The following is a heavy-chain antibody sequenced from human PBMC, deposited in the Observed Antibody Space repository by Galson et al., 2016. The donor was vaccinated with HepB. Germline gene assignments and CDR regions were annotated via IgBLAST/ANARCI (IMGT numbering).Heavy chain of an antibody. Sequence: SVKVSCKASGDTFTNNGISWVRQAPGQGLEWMGWISAKSGNTKYAKNFQGRVTMTRDTPTSTAYMALTSLRSDDTAMYYCARDIQYRFDSWGQGTLVAVSS. V-gene: IGHV1-18*01. CDR2: ISAKSGNT. D-gene: IGHD5-24*01. CDR3: ARDIQYRFDS. CDR1: GDTFTNNG. J-gene: IGHJ4*02.